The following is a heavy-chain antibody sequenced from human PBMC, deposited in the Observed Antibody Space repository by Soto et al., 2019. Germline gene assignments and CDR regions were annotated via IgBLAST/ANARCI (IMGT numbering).Heavy chain of an antibody. V-gene: IGHV3-30-3*01. CDR2: ISYDGGNK. D-gene: IGHD3-9*01. CDR1: GFTFSNYA. J-gene: IGHJ4*01. CDR3: ARGGLRYFDWLSPDDY. Sequence: QVQLVESGGGVVQPGRSLRLSCAASGFTFSNYAMHWVRQAPGKGLEWVAVISYDGGNKFYADSVKGRFTISRDKSKTTLYLQMNSPRAEDTAVHYCARGGLRYFDWLSPDDYWGHGTLVTVSS.